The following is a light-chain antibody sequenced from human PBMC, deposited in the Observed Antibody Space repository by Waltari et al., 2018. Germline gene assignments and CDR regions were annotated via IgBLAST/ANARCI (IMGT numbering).Light chain of an antibody. V-gene: IGKV3-11*01. Sequence: EIVLTQSPATLSLSPGKRATLSCRASQSVSSYLAWYQNKPGQAPRLLIYDASNRATGTPARFSGSGSGTDFTLTISSLEPGDFAVYYCQQRYNWPSLTFGGGTKVEI. CDR3: QQRYNWPSLT. CDR2: DAS. CDR1: QSVSSY. J-gene: IGKJ4*01.